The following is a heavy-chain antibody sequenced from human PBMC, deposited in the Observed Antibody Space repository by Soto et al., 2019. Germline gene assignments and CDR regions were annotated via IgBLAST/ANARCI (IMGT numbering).Heavy chain of an antibody. CDR2: ISSSSSYI. D-gene: IGHD3-3*01. V-gene: IGHV3-21*01. Sequence: EVQLVESGGGLVKPGGSLRLSCAASGFTFSSYSMNWVRQAPGKGLEWVSSISSSSSYIYYADSVKGRFTISRDNAKNSLYQQMNSLRAEDTAVYYCASSVRSGYKFWGQGTLVTVSS. CDR3: ASSVRSGYKF. J-gene: IGHJ4*02. CDR1: GFTFSSYS.